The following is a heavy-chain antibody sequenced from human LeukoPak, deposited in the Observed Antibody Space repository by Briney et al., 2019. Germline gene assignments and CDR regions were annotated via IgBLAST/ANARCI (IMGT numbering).Heavy chain of an antibody. V-gene: IGHV3-7*01. CDR1: GFTFSNNW. CDR3: AELGITMIGGV. Sequence: GGSLRLSCVASGFTFSNNWMSWVRQAPGKGLEWVATIKQDGSEKYYVDSVKGRFTISRDNAKNSLYLQMNSLRVEDTAVYYCAELGITMIGGVWGKGTTVTISS. J-gene: IGHJ6*04. D-gene: IGHD3-10*02. CDR2: IKQDGSEK.